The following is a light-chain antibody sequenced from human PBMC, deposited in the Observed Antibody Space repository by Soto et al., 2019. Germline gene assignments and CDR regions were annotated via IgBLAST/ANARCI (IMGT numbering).Light chain of an antibody. Sequence: GDRVTITCRASQTISTWMAWYQQKPGKAPKLLVYDASTLQSGVASRFSGSGSGTEFTLIISGLQPDDSATYYCQQYNSLWTLGQGTKVDIK. V-gene: IGKV1-5*01. CDR3: QQYNSLWT. J-gene: IGKJ1*01. CDR2: DAS. CDR1: QTISTW.